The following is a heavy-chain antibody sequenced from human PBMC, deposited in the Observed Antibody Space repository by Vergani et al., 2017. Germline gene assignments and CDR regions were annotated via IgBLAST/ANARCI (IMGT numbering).Heavy chain of an antibody. D-gene: IGHD6-19*01. CDR3: AKEGSGWHDAFDI. CDR1: GFTFSSYG. CDR2: ISYDGSNK. Sequence: QVQLVESGGGVVQPGRSLRLSCAASGFTFSSYGMHWVRQAPGKGLEWVAVISYDGSNKYYADSVKGRFTISRDNSKNTLYLQMNSLRAEDTAVYYCAKEGSGWHDAFDIWGQGTTVTVSS. J-gene: IGHJ3*02. V-gene: IGHV3-30*18.